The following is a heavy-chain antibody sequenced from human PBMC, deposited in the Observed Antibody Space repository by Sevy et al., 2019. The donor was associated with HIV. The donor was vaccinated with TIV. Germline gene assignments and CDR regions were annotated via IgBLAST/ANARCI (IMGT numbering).Heavy chain of an antibody. CDR1: GFTFSSYD. Sequence: GGSLRLSCAASGFTFSSYDMSWVRQAPGKGLEWVSGISPTGGTTHYARSMKGRFIISRDNSKKTLFLQMNSLRAEDTALYYCAKDLEQQLGPDYWGQGTQVAVS. D-gene: IGHD6-13*01. V-gene: IGHV3-23*01. CDR3: AKDLEQQLGPDY. CDR2: ISPTGGTT. J-gene: IGHJ4*02.